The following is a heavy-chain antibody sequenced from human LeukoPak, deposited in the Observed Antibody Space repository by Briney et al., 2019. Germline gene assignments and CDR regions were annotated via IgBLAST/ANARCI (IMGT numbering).Heavy chain of an antibody. J-gene: IGHJ4*02. CDR3: ARALMYSSSWYYLDY. V-gene: IGHV3-66*02. CDR2: IYSGGST. Sequence: GGSLRLSCAASGFTVSSNYMSWVRQAPGKGLEWVSVIYSGGSTYYADSVKGRFTISRDNSKNTLYLQMNSLRAEDTAVYYCARALMYSSSWYYLDYWGQGTLVTVSS. CDR1: GFTVSSNY. D-gene: IGHD6-13*01.